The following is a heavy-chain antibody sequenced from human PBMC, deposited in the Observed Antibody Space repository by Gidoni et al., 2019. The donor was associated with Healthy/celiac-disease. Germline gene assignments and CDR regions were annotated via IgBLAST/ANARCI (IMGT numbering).Heavy chain of an antibody. Sequence: QLQLQESGPGLVKPSETLSLTCTVSGGSISSSSYYWGWIRQPPGKGLEWIGSIYYSGSTYYNPSLKSRVTISVDTSKNQFSLKLSSVTAADTAVYYCSLGPRYYYYGMDVWGQGTTVTVSS. CDR3: SLGPRYYYYGMDV. V-gene: IGHV4-39*07. CDR1: GGSISSSSYY. D-gene: IGHD3-16*01. J-gene: IGHJ6*02. CDR2: IYYSGST.